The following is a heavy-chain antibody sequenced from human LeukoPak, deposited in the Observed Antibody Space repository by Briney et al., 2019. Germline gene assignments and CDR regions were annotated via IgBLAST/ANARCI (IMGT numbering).Heavy chain of an antibody. Sequence: PSETLSLTCTVSGGSISSYYWSWIRQPPGKGLEWIGYIYYSGSTNYNPSLKSRVTISVDTSKNQFSLKLSSVTAADTAVYYCARHSRLRFGEVDVWGQGTAVTVSS. D-gene: IGHD3-10*01. J-gene: IGHJ6*02. CDR1: GGSISSYY. CDR3: ARHSRLRFGEVDV. CDR2: IYYSGST. V-gene: IGHV4-59*08.